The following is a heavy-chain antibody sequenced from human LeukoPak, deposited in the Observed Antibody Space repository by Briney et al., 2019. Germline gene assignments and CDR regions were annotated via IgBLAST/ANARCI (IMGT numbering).Heavy chain of an antibody. CDR2: ISGSGSST. V-gene: IGHV3-23*01. CDR1: GFTFSGYA. J-gene: IGHJ5*02. Sequence: GGSLRLSCAASGFTFSGYAMTWVRQAPGKGLEWVSSISGSGSSTYYADSVKGRFTISRDNSKNTLYLQMNSLRAEDTAVYYCAKDAAYYYDSSGYYAWGQGTLVTVSS. CDR3: AKDAAYYYDSSGYYA. D-gene: IGHD3-22*01.